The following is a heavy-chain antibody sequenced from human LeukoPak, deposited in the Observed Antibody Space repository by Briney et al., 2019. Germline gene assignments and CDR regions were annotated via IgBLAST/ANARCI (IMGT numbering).Heavy chain of an antibody. CDR3: ARGQRTLSDAFDI. CDR2: IYYSGST. J-gene: IGHJ3*02. D-gene: IGHD1-1*01. V-gene: IGHV4-31*03. CDR1: GGSISSGGYY. Sequence: SETLSLTCTVSGGSISSGGYYWSWIRQHPGKGLEWIGYIYYSGSTYYNPSLKSRVTISVDTSKNQFSLQLSSVTAADTAVYYCARGQRTLSDAFDIWGQGTMVTVSS.